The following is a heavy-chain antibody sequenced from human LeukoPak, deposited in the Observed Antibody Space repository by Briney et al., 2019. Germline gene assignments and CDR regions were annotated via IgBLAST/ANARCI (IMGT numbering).Heavy chain of an antibody. V-gene: IGHV4-59*08. Sequence: PSETLSLTCGVSTGSISTYYWSWIRQSPGKGLEWIGYIYHGGTTSYNPSLKRRVTISVDSPKNQFFLRLTSLTAADTALYYCARHGGSLDYFDSWGPGSLVIVSS. CDR2: IYHGGTT. CDR3: ARHGGSLDYFDS. CDR1: TGSISTYY. D-gene: IGHD2-15*01. J-gene: IGHJ4*02.